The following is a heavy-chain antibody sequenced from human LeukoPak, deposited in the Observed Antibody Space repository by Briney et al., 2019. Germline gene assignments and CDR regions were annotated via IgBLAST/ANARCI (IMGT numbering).Heavy chain of an antibody. D-gene: IGHD6-13*01. Sequence: SETLSLTCTVSGAPITRYYWSWIRQPPGKGLEWIGYIYYTGSANYNPSLKSRVTISVDTSKNQFSLKLSSVTAADTAVYYCARDPIAATGGNHWGQGTLVTVSS. J-gene: IGHJ5*02. CDR3: ARDPIAATGGNH. CDR1: GAPITRYY. V-gene: IGHV4-59*12. CDR2: IYYTGSA.